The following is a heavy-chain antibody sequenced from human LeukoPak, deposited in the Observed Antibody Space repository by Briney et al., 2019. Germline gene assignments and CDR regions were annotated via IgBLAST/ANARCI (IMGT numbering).Heavy chain of an antibody. J-gene: IGHJ4*02. V-gene: IGHV4-61*02. CDR1: GASISGSGYY. D-gene: IGHD3-10*01. CDR3: ARGRGVRGVNFDY. Sequence: PSETLSLTCAVSGASISGSGYYWSWLRQPAGKGLEWIGRIYTSGSTNYNPSLKSRVTMSVDTSKNQFSLKLSSVTAADTAVYYCARGRGVRGVNFDYWGQGTLVTVSS. CDR2: IYTSGST.